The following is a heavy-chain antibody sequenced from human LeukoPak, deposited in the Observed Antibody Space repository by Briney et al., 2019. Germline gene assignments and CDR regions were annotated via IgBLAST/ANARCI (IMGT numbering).Heavy chain of an antibody. CDR2: IRSKAYGGTT. D-gene: IGHD6-6*01. Sequence: PGGSLRLSCTASGFTFGDYAMSWVRQAPGKGLEWVGFIRSKAYGGTTEYAASVKGRFTISRDDSKSIAYLQMNSLKTEDTAVYYCTRYSSSSPFIDYWGQGTLVTVSS. CDR3: TRYSSSSPFIDY. CDR1: GFTFGDYA. J-gene: IGHJ4*02. V-gene: IGHV3-49*04.